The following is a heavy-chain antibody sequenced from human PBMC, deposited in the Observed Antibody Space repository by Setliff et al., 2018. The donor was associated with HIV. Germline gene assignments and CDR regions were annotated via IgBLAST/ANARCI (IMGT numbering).Heavy chain of an antibody. CDR3: ARGQGCGGGCHYAFEM. CDR2: IYHSGNT. J-gene: IGHJ3*02. Sequence: LSLTCTVSGYSISSGYYWGWIRQPPGKGLEWIGSIYHSGNTYYMPSLQSRVTISVDMSKNQFSLNLNSVTAADTAVYYCARGQGCGGGCHYAFEMWGQGTMVTVSS. CDR1: GYSISSGYY. V-gene: IGHV4-38-2*02. D-gene: IGHD2-21*02.